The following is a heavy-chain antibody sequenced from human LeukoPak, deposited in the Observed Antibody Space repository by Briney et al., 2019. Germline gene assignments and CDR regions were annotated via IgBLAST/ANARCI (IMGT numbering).Heavy chain of an antibody. Sequence: PSETLSLTPTVSRGSLISYYWGWIRQPPGKGLEWIGYIYYSGSTNYNSYRKSQLPISVDTSNNQFSLKLSSVTAADTAVYYCARILTGYGSSYYYYVMDVWGQGTTVTVSS. D-gene: IGHD3-9*01. CDR2: IYYSGST. CDR1: RGSLISYY. J-gene: IGHJ6*01. V-gene: IGHV4-59*08. CDR3: ARILTGYGSSYYYYVMDV.